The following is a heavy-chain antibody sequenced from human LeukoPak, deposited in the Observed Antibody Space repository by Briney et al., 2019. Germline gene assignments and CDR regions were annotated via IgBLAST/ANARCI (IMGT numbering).Heavy chain of an antibody. CDR1: GGSFSGYY. D-gene: IGHD3-10*01. J-gene: IGHJ4*02. CDR3: ARVGVGRLVRGGFDY. CDR2: INHSGST. Sequence: SETLSLTCAVYGGSFSGYYWSWIRQPPGKGLEWIGEINHSGSTNYNPSLKSRVTMSVDTSKNQFSLKLSSVTAADTAVYYCARVGVGRLVRGGFDYWGQGTLVTVSS. V-gene: IGHV4-34*01.